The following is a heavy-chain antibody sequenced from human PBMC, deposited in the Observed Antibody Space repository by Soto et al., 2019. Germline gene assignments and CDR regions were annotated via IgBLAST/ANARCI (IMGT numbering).Heavy chain of an antibody. V-gene: IGHV2-5*02. CDR1: GFSLSTSGVG. Sequence: GSGPTLVNPTQTLTLTCTFSGFSLSTSGVGVGWIRQPPGKALEWLALIYWDDDKRYSPSLKSRLTITKDTSKNQVVLTMTNMDPVDTATYYCAHRPSYCSGGSCYSGSDYWGQGTLVTVSS. CDR3: AHRPSYCSGGSCYSGSDY. D-gene: IGHD2-15*01. CDR2: IYWDDDK. J-gene: IGHJ4*02.